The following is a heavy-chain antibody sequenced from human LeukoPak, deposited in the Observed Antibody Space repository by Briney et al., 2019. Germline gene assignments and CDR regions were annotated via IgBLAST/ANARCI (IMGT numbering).Heavy chain of an antibody. V-gene: IGHV6-1*01. CDR3: AREYYDSSGYSYYYYMDV. CDR2: TYYRSKWYN. J-gene: IGHJ6*03. D-gene: IGHD3-22*01. Sequence: SQTLSLTCAISGDSVSSNSAAWNWTRQSPSRGLEWLGRTYYRSKWYNDYAVSVKSRITINPDTSKNQFSLQLNSVTPEDTAVYYCAREYYDSSGYSYYYYMDVWGKGTTVTVSS. CDR1: GDSVSSNSAA.